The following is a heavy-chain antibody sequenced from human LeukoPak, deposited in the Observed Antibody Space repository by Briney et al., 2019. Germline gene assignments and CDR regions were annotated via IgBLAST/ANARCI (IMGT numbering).Heavy chain of an antibody. Sequence: SETLSLTCAVYGGSFSGYYWSWIRQPPGKGLEWIGEINHSGSTNYNPSLKSRVTISVDTSKNQFSLKLSSVTAADTAVYYCARDNHPIFGVVTLDYWGQGTLVTVSS. CDR1: GGSFSGYY. J-gene: IGHJ4*02. CDR2: INHSGST. CDR3: ARDNHPIFGVVTLDY. D-gene: IGHD3-3*01. V-gene: IGHV4-34*01.